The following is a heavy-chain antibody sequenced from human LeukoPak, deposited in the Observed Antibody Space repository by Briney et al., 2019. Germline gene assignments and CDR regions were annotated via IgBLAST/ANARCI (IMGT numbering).Heavy chain of an antibody. Sequence: ASVKVSCKASGYTFTRYGISWVRQAPGQGLEWMGWISAYNLNTNYAQKLQGRVTMTTDTSTSTAYMELRSLRSDDTAVYYCARLHCGGDCEYLGFDSWGQGTLVTVSS. J-gene: IGHJ4*02. CDR3: ARLHCGGDCEYLGFDS. D-gene: IGHD2-21*02. CDR1: GYTFTRYG. V-gene: IGHV1-18*01. CDR2: ISAYNLNT.